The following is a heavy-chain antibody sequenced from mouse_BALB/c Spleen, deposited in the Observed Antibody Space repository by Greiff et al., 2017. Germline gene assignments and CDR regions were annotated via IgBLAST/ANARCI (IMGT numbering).Heavy chain of an antibody. D-gene: IGHD2-10*01. Sequence: QVQLQQSGAELAKPGASVKMSCKASGYTFTSYWMHWVKQRPGQGLEWIGYINPSTGYTEYNQKFKDKATLTADKSSSTAYMQLSSLTSEDSAVYYCARGGSYYGNSMDYWGQGTSVTVSS. CDR2: INPSTGYT. V-gene: IGHV1-7*01. CDR3: ARGGSYYGNSMDY. CDR1: GYTFTSYW. J-gene: IGHJ4*01.